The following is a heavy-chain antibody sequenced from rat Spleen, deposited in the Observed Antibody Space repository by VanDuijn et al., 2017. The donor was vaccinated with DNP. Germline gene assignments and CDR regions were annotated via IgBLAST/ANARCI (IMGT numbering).Heavy chain of an antibody. CDR2: ISSGGYAP. CDR1: GFTFSNYG. D-gene: IGHD1-2*01. Sequence: EVQLVESGGGLVQPGRSLKLSCAASGFTFSNYGMAWVRQAPTKGLEWVASISSGGYAPYYRDSVKGRFTISRDNAENTVYLQMSSLRSEDTATYYCASWAPIAPLSTSNYWGQGVMVTVSS. CDR3: ASWAPIAPLSTSNY. J-gene: IGHJ2*01. V-gene: IGHV5S13*01.